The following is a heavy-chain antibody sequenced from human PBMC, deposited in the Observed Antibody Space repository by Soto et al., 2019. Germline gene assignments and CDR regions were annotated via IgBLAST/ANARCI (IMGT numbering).Heavy chain of an antibody. D-gene: IGHD6-6*01. Sequence: QVQLVQSGAEVKEPGASVKVSCKASGYIFTTYGVSWVRQAPGQGLEWMGWISTYNGKTNYAQKLQGRVTMTTDTSTSTAYMELRSLRSDDTAVYYCARPGIKYSSSSEGMEVWGQGTTVSVSS. J-gene: IGHJ6*02. CDR1: GYIFTTYG. V-gene: IGHV1-18*01. CDR2: ISTYNGKT. CDR3: ARPGIKYSSSSEGMEV.